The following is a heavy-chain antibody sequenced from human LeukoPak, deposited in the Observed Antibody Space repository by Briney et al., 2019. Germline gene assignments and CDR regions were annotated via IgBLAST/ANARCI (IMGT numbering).Heavy chain of an antibody. CDR3: ARPSPPGDGYNPPDH. CDR1: GFNFDNFA. V-gene: IGHV3-30*04. D-gene: IGHD5-24*01. J-gene: IGHJ4*02. Sequence: GGSLRLSCVVSGFNFDNFAMHWVRQPLGKGLEWVAVISHDGRTNYYADSMKGRITISRDNSKNTLFLQMNNLRSEDTAVYFCARPSPPGDGYNPPDHWGQGTLVTVSS. CDR2: ISHDGRTN.